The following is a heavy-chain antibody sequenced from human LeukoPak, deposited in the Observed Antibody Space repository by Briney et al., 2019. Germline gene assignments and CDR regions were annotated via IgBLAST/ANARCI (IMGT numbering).Heavy chain of an antibody. J-gene: IGHJ4*02. CDR1: GFTVSSSY. CDR3: AKDLGGSTVDY. CDR2: ISYDGSNK. Sequence: AGGSLRLSCAASGFTVSSSYMSWVRQAPGKGLEWVAVISYDGSNKYYADSVKGRFTISRDNSKNTLYLQMNSLRAEDTAVYYCAKDLGGSTVDYWGQGTLVTVSS. D-gene: IGHD3-10*01. V-gene: IGHV3-30*18.